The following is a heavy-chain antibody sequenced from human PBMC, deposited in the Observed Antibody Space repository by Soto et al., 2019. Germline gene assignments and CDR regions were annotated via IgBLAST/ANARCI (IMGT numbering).Heavy chain of an antibody. J-gene: IGHJ6*02. V-gene: IGHV4-31*03. CDR1: GGSISNDGYY. D-gene: IGHD2-15*01. CDR3: VSDHVVTAHYYVMDV. CDR2: IFYSGTT. Sequence: QVQLQESGPGLVKPSQTLSLICTVSGGSISNDGYYWSWIRQHPGKGLEWIGYIFYSGTTYYNPSLTGRITMSVATSTNPFSLQLPSLTAADTAVYYCVSDHVVTAHYYVMDVWGQVTTVTISS.